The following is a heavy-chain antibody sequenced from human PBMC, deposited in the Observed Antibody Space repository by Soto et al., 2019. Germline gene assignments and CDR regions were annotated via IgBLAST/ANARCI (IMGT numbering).Heavy chain of an antibody. CDR3: ASVDPAMALDY. CDR2: IYSGGST. J-gene: IGHJ4*02. D-gene: IGHD5-18*01. Sequence: GGSLRLSCAASGFTVSSNYMSWVRQAPGKGLEWVSVIYSGGSTYYADSVKGRFTISRDNSKNTLYLQMNSLRAEDTAVYYCASVDPAMALDYWGQGILVTVSS. CDR1: GFTVSSNY. V-gene: IGHV3-53*01.